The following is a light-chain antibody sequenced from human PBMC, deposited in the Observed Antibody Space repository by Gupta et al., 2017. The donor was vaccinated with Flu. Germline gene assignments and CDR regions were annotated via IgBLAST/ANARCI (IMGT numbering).Light chain of an antibody. V-gene: IGLV6-57*01. CDR2: EDD. Sequence: NFMLTQPHSVSGSPGKTVTISCTRSSGSIDINYVQWYQQRPGTSPKNVIYEDDQRPSGVPDRFSGSIDRSSNSASLTISGLKTEDEADYYCQSYEVFGGGTKLTVL. CDR3: QSYEV. J-gene: IGLJ2*01. CDR1: SGSIDINY.